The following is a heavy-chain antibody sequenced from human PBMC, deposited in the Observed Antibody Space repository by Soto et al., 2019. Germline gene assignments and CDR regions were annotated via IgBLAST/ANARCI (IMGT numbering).Heavy chain of an antibody. Sequence: PGGSLRLSCAASGFTFSSYGMHWVRQAPGKGLEWVAVISYDGSNKYYADTVKGRFTISRDNSKNTLYLQMNSLRAEDTAVYYCAKETGSSSSWYDPEFDYWGQGILVTVSS. D-gene: IGHD6-13*01. CDR2: ISYDGSNK. J-gene: IGHJ4*02. V-gene: IGHV3-30*18. CDR3: AKETGSSSSWYDPEFDY. CDR1: GFTFSSYG.